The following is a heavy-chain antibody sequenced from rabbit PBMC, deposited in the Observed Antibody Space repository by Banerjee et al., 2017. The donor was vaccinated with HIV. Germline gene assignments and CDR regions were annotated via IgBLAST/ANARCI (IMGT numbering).Heavy chain of an antibody. V-gene: IGHV1S47*01. CDR3: ARGRVYSYDDYGDYFNL. J-gene: IGHJ4*01. Sequence: QEQLVESGGGLVQPGGSLKLSCKASGFDFSSYGVSWVRQAPGKGLEWIGYITYDDSTDYASWVSGRFTISLDNAQNTVTLQMTSLTAADTATYFCARGRVYSYDDYGDYFNLWGQGTLVTVS. CDR2: ITYDDST. D-gene: IGHD2-1*01. CDR1: GFDFSSYG.